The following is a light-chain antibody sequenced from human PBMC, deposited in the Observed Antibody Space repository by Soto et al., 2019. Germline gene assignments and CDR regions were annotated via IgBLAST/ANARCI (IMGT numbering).Light chain of an antibody. CDR1: QRIASY. Sequence: DIQMTQSPSSLSASVGDSVTITCRASQRIASYVNWYQQKPGKAPKLLILGAVILQSGVPSRFSGSGSGTDFTLTISSLQPEDFATYYCQRDYNNIRTFGQGTKVEIK. CDR3: QRDYNNIRT. CDR2: GAV. J-gene: IGKJ1*01. V-gene: IGKV1-39*01.